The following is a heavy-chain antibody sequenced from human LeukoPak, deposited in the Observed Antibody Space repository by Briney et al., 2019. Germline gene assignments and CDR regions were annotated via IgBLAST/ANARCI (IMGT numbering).Heavy chain of an antibody. J-gene: IGHJ5*02. D-gene: IGHD3-10*01. CDR3: ARAGGPEGWFDP. CDR2: INSDGSGT. V-gene: IGHV3-74*03. CDR1: GFTFSRYW. Sequence: GGSLRLSCAASGFTFSRYWMHWVRQAPGKALVWVSRINSDGSGTMYADSVKGRFTISRDNAKNTLYLQMNSLRAEDTAVYYCARAGGPEGWFDPWGQGTLVTVSS.